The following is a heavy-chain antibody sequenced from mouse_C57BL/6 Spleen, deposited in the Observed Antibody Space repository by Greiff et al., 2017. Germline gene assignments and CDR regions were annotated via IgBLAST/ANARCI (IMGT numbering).Heavy chain of an antibody. CDR3: TRKDYSNCVYYFDD. Sequence: QVQLQQSGAELVRPGASVTLSCKASGYTFTDYEMHWVKQTPVHGLEWIGAIDPETGGTAYNQKFKGKAILTADKSSSTAYMELRSLTSEDSAVYYCTRKDYSNCVYYFDDWGQGTTRTVSS. V-gene: IGHV1-15*01. CDR2: IDPETGGT. D-gene: IGHD2-5*01. CDR1: GYTFTDYE. J-gene: IGHJ2*01.